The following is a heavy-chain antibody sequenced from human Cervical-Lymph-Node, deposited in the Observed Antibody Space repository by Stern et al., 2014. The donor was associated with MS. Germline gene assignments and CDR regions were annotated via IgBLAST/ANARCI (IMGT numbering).Heavy chain of an antibody. V-gene: IGHV1-69*01. Sequence: QVQLVESGAEVKKPGSSVKVSCKASGDTFRTYAFSWVRQAPGQGLEWMGQIFPIFGSTNFAQKFQGRVTITADATTTYMVLSSLRSEDMAIYFCARHLAPLGDSGPAPFDSWGRGTLVTISS. CDR3: ARHLAPLGDSGPAPFDS. D-gene: IGHD6-19*01. CDR1: GDTFRTYA. J-gene: IGHJ4*02. CDR2: IFPIFGST.